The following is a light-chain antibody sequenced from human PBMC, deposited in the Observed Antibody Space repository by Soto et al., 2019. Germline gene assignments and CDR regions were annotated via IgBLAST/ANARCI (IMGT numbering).Light chain of an antibody. CDR3: AAWDDSLNGWV. J-gene: IGLJ3*02. V-gene: IGLV1-44*01. CDR1: SSNIGSNT. Sequence: QAVVTQPPSASGTPGQRVTISCSGSSSNIGSNTVNWYQQLPGTAPKLLIYSNNQRPSEVPDRFSGSKSGTSASLAISGLQSEDEADYYCAAWDDSLNGWVFGVGTKLTVL. CDR2: SNN.